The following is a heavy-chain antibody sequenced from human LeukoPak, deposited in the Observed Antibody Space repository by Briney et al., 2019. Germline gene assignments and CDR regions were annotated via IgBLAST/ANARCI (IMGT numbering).Heavy chain of an antibody. CDR2: ITSNGDNT. J-gene: IGHJ4*02. CDR1: GFTFSTYA. D-gene: IGHD2-15*01. CDR3: ARDRSGSGDC. Sequence: GGSLRLSCAASGFTFSTYAMHWVRQAPGKGLEYVSSITSNGDNTFYANSVKGRFTISRDNSKNTLYLQMGSLRAEDMAVYYCARDRSGSGDCWGQGTLVTVSS. V-gene: IGHV3-64*01.